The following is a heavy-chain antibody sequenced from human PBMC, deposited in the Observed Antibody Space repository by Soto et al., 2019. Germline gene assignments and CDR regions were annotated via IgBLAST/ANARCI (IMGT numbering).Heavy chain of an antibody. J-gene: IGHJ5*02. V-gene: IGHV1-2*02. D-gene: IGHD3-9*01. CDR3: TTLRLDP. CDR1: GYTFTAVY. CDR2: VNPNTCVT. Sequence: ASVKVACKASGYTFTAVYMNWVRQAPGQGLEWMGWVNPNTCVTKYAQKFQRRVTMTRDTSINTAYMELSGLTPDDTAVYYCTTLRLDPWGQGTLVTVSS.